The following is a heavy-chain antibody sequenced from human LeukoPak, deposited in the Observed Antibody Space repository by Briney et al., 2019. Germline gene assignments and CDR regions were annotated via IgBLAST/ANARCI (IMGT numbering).Heavy chain of an antibody. CDR1: GGSISSSSYY. CDR2: IYYSGST. J-gene: IGHJ4*02. D-gene: IGHD3-10*01. CDR3: ATLALVRGVTWWDDY. V-gene: IGHV4-39*07. Sequence: SETLSLTCTVSGGSISSSSYYWGWIRQPPGKGLEWIGSIYYSGSTYYNPSLKSRVTISVDTSKNQFSLELSSVAAADTAVYYCATLALVRGVTWWDDYWGQGTLVTVSS.